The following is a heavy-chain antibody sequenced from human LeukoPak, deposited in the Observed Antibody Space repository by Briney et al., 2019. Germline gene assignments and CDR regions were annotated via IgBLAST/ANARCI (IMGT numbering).Heavy chain of an antibody. D-gene: IGHD6-13*01. CDR1: GDSISSDNYY. CDR3: ARTIAVAGTFAMDV. V-gene: IGHV4-30-4*01. J-gene: IGHJ6*02. CDR2: IYYSGST. Sequence: PSETLSLTCIVSGDSISSDNYYRSWIRQPPGKALEWIGYIYYSGSTYYNPSLKTRVTISLDTSKSQFSLRLSSVTAADTAVYFCARTIAVAGTFAMDVWGQGTTVTVSS.